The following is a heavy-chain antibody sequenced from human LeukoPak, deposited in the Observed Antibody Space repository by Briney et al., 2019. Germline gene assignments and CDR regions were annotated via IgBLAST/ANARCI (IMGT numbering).Heavy chain of an antibody. Sequence: GGSLRLSCAASGFTFSDYYMSWIRQAPGKGLEWGSYISSSGSTIYYADSMKGRFTISRDNAKNSLYLQMNSLRAEDTAVYYCARDVTKYSSGWYGGPNWFDPWGQGTLVTVSS. D-gene: IGHD6-19*01. J-gene: IGHJ5*02. V-gene: IGHV3-11*01. CDR1: GFTFSDYY. CDR3: ARDVTKYSSGWYGGPNWFDP. CDR2: ISSSGSTI.